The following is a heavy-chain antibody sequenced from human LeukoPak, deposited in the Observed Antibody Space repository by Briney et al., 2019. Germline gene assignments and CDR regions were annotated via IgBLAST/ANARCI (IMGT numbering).Heavy chain of an antibody. CDR1: GFTFSGFA. D-gene: IGHD2-15*01. CDR2: ISGSGDNT. V-gene: IGHV3-23*01. J-gene: IGHJ4*02. Sequence: GGSLRLSCAASGFTFSGFAMSWVRRTPGKGLEWVSGISGSGDNTLYADSVKGRFTISRHNSKNTLYLQMNSLRAEDTAVYYCARGSWQLPLDYWGQGTLVTVSS. CDR3: ARGSWQLPLDY.